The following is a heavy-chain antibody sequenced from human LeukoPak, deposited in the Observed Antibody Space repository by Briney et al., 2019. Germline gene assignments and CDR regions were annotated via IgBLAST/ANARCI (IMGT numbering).Heavy chain of an antibody. CDR1: GDSISSGNYY. D-gene: IGHD7-27*01. J-gene: IGHJ3*02. V-gene: IGHV4-61*02. Sequence: SETLSLTCTVSGDSISSGNYYWTWIRQPAGKGLEWIGRIYTSGNTNYNPSLKSQVTISMDTSKNQFSLNLNSVTAADTAVYYCARDRAGDSFDIWGQGTMVTVSS. CDR3: ARDRAGDSFDI. CDR2: IYTSGNT.